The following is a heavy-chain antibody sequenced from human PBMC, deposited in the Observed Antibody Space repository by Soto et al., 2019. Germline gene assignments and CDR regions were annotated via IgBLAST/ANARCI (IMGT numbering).Heavy chain of an antibody. V-gene: IGHV4-34*01. CDR1: GGSFSGYY. Sequence: QVQLQQWGAGLLKPSETLSLTCAVYGGSFSGYYWTWIRQPPGTGLEWIGEINHSGSTNYNPSLNSRVTISVDTSKNQLSLKLTSVTAAVTAVYYCARDKITGLFDYWGQGTLVTVSS. J-gene: IGHJ4*02. CDR3: ARDKITGLFDY. D-gene: IGHD2-8*02. CDR2: INHSGST.